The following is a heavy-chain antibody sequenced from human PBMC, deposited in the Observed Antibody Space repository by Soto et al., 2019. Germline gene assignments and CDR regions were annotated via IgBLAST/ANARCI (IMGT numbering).Heavy chain of an antibody. Sequence: ASVKVSCKASGGTFSSYAISWVRQAPGQGLEWMGGIIPIFGTANYAQKFQGRVTITADESTSTAYMELSSLRSEDTAVYYCARGPYDYVWGSYRYPPFDYWGQGTLVTV. D-gene: IGHD3-16*02. J-gene: IGHJ4*02. CDR2: IIPIFGTA. V-gene: IGHV1-69*13. CDR3: ARGPYDYVWGSYRYPPFDY. CDR1: GGTFSSYA.